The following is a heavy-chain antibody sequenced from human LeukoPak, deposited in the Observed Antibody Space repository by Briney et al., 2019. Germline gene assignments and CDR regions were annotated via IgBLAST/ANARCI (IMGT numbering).Heavy chain of an antibody. D-gene: IGHD2-21*02. CDR2: INSGGSTT. Sequence: GGSLRLSCAASGFTFSNNWMHWVRQAPGKGLVWVSRINSGGSTTNYADSVKGRFTISRDNAKNMLYLQMNSLRADDTAVYFCARGSGVTPDYWGQGTLVTVSS. CDR3: ARGSGVTPDY. V-gene: IGHV3-74*01. J-gene: IGHJ4*02. CDR1: GFTFSNNW.